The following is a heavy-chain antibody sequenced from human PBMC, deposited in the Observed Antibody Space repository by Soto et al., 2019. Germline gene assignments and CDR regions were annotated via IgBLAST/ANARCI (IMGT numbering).Heavy chain of an antibody. J-gene: IGHJ5*02. Sequence: SETLSLTCAVSGGYIVSGGYSWGWIRQPPGKGLEWIGTAYPRGSTYYDPSLKSRVTISLDLSKNQFSLNLNSVTAADTAVYYCAREGSGWYWNWFDPWGQGTLVTVSS. CDR3: AREGSGWYWNWFDP. D-gene: IGHD6-19*01. CDR1: GGYIVSGGYS. V-gene: IGHV4-30-2*01. CDR2: AYPRGST.